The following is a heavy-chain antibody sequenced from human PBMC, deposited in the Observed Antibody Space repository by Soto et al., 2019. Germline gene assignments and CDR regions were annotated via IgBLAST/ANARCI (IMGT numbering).Heavy chain of an antibody. CDR1: GFTFRDYY. J-gene: IGHJ6*03. CDR2: ISGSGSTI. V-gene: IGHV3-11*01. D-gene: IGHD2-15*01. CDR3: ASGVAASHFYYYYMDV. Sequence: ESGGGLVKPGGSLRLSCAASGFTFRDYYMSWIRQAPGKGLEWASYISGSGSTIYYADSVKGRFTISRDNAKNSLHLQMNSLRAEDTAVYYCASGVAASHFYYYYMDVWGKGTTVTVSS.